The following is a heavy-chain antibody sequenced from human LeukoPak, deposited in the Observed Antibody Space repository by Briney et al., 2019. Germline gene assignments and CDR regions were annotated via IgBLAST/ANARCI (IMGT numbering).Heavy chain of an antibody. V-gene: IGHV1-69*13. J-gene: IGHJ4*02. D-gene: IGHD2-2*01. CDR1: GGTFSSYA. CDR3: ARTRYCSSTSCLKYFDY. Sequence: SVKVSCKASGGTFSSYAISWVRQAPGQGLEWMGGIIPIFGTANYAQKFQGRVTIAADESTSTAYMELSSLRSEDTAVYYCARTRYCSSTSCLKYFDYWGQGTLVTVSS. CDR2: IIPIFGTA.